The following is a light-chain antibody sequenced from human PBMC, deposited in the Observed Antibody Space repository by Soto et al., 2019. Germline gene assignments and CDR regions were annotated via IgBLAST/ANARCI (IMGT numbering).Light chain of an antibody. J-gene: IGKJ1*01. CDR2: GAS. CDR1: QSVSSN. V-gene: IGKV3-15*01. Sequence: EIVMTQSPATLSVSPGERATLSCRASQSVSSNLAWYQQKPGQAPRLLIYGASTRATGIPARFSGSGSGTEFTLTISSLQYEDFAVYYCQQYNNWPPWTFGQGXKXXIK. CDR3: QQYNNWPPWT.